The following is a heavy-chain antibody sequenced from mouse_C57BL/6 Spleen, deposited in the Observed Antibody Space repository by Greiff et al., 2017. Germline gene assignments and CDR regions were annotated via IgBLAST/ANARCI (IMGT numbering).Heavy chain of an antibody. J-gene: IGHJ1*03. V-gene: IGHV5-6*01. CDR3: ARHADVSRTEYFDV. CDR1: GFTFSSYG. Sequence: EVQVVESGGDLVKPGGSLKLSCAASGFTFSSYGMSWVRQTPDKRLEWVATISRGGSYTYYPDSVKGRFTISRDNAKHTLYMQMRSLKSEDTAMYYCARHADVSRTEYFDVWGTGTTVTVSS. D-gene: IGHD1-1*01. CDR2: ISRGGSYT.